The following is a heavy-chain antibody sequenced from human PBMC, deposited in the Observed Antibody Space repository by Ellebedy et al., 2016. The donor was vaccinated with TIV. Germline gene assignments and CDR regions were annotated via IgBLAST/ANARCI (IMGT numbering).Heavy chain of an antibody. CDR1: GGTFSSYA. CDR2: IIPILGIA. D-gene: IGHD5-18*01. V-gene: IGHV1-69*04. Sequence: SVKVSCXASGGTFSSYAISWVRQAPGQGLEWMGRIIPILGIANYAQKFQGRVTITADKSTSTAYMELSSLRSEDTAVYYCARDGGVDTAMVTLYYYYGMDVWGQGTTVTVSS. CDR3: ARDGGVDTAMVTLYYYYGMDV. J-gene: IGHJ6*02.